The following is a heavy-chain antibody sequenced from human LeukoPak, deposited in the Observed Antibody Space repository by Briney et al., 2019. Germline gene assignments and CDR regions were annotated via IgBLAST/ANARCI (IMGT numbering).Heavy chain of an antibody. J-gene: IGHJ4*02. CDR1: GGSISSGGYS. V-gene: IGHV4-30-2*01. CDR2: IYHSGST. CDR3: ARGLNYYDSSGLGY. D-gene: IGHD3-22*01. Sequence: SQTLSLTCAVSGGSISSGGYSWSWIRQPPGKGLEWIGYIYHSGSTYYNPSLKSRVTISVDTSKNQFSLKLCSVTAADTAVYYCARGLNYYDSSGLGYWGQGTLVTVSS.